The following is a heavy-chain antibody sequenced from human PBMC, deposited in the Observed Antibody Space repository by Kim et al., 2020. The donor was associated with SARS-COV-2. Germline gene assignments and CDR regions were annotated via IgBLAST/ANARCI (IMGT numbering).Heavy chain of an antibody. V-gene: IGHV3-33*08. Sequence: GGSLRLSCAASGFTFSSYAMHWVRQAPGKGLEWVSVISYDGSSKYYADSVKGRFTISRDNSKNTLYLQMNSLRAEDTAVYYCARDSTHEAEAGTTHYGV. CDR1: GFTFSSYA. CDR2: ISYDGSSK. D-gene: IGHD1-1*01. CDR3: ARDSTHEAEAGTTHYGV. J-gene: IGHJ6*01.